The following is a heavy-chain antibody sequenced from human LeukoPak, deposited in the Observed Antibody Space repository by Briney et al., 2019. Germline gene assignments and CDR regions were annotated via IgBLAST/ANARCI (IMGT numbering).Heavy chain of an antibody. CDR2: INWNGGST. V-gene: IGHV3-20*04. Sequence: GGSLRLSCAASGFTFDYYGMTWVRQAPGKGLEWVSGINWNGGSTDYADSVKGRFTIPRDNAKNSLYLQMNSLRAEDTAFYYCARDRYYDTSDLLDYWGQGTLVTVSS. J-gene: IGHJ4*02. D-gene: IGHD3-22*01. CDR1: GFTFDYYG. CDR3: ARDRYYDTSDLLDY.